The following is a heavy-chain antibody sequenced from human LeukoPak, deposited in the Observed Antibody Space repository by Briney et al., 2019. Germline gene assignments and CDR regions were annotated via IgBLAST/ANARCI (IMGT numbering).Heavy chain of an antibody. CDR3: ARVILLASSSWYSADAFDI. CDR1: PGSISTFY. V-gene: IGHV4-4*07. D-gene: IGHD6-13*01. Sequence: SETLSLTCTVSPGSISTFYWSWMRQSAGKGLEWIGRMYVTGNTNYNPSLKSRVTMSIDTSKNQFSLSLTSVTAADTAVYFCARVILLASSSWYSADAFDIWGQGTMVTVSS. J-gene: IGHJ3*02. CDR2: MYVTGNT.